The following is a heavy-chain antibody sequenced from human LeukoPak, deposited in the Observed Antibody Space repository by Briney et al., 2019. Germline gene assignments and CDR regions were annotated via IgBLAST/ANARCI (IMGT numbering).Heavy chain of an antibody. CDR2: ISGSGSTT. CDR3: ARVRNSGYAWPIPPGYY. J-gene: IGHJ4*02. V-gene: IGHV3-23*01. D-gene: IGHD5-12*01. Sequence: SGGSLRLSCAASGFTFSSYAMTWVRQAPGKGLEWVSAISGSGSTTYYADSVKGRFTISRDNSKNTLYLQMNSLRAEDTAVYYCARVRNSGYAWPIPPGYYWGQGTLVTVSS. CDR1: GFTFSSYA.